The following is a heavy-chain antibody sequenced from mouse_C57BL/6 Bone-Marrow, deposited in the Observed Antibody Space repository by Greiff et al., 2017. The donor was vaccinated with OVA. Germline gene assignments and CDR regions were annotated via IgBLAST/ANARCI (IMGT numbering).Heavy chain of an antibody. Sequence: EVQLVESGGDLVKPGGSLKLSCAASGFTFSSYGMSWVRQTPDKRLEWVATISSGGSYTYYPDSVKGRFTISRDNAKNTLYLQMSSLKSEDTAMYYWARREEKSYYDYFAYWGQGTLVTVSA. CDR3: ARREEKSYYDYFAY. V-gene: IGHV5-6*01. D-gene: IGHD2-4*01. CDR1: GFTFSSYG. J-gene: IGHJ3*01. CDR2: ISSGGSYT.